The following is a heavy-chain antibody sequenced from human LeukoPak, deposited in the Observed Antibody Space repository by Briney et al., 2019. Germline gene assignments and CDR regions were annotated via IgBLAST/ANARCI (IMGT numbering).Heavy chain of an antibody. D-gene: IGHD6-19*01. CDR3: ARSEAVAWSFDL. V-gene: IGHV3-74*01. J-gene: IGHJ2*01. Sequence: GGSLRLSRAASGFTFSAYWMHWVRQAPGKGLVWVSRLNTDGRDTRYADSVRGRFTISRDNAKNTLYLQMNSLRAEDTAVYYCARSEAVAWSFDLWGRGTLVTVSS. CDR2: LNTDGRDT. CDR1: GFTFSAYW.